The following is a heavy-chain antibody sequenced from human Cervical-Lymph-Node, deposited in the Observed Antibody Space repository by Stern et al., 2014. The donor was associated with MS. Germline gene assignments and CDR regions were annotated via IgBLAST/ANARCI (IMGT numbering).Heavy chain of an antibody. Sequence: VQLVQSGGGVIQPAGSLRLSCTASGFTVSRDYMTWVRLRPGTGLELVSLITNVGSTFYTDSVKGRFTISRDDSKNTVYLHMTSLRAEDTAMYYCARDTSSPERSDWWGQGTLVTVSS. D-gene: IGHD1-1*01. CDR1: GFTVSRDY. CDR2: ITNVGST. V-gene: IGHV3-53*01. J-gene: IGHJ4*02. CDR3: ARDTSSPERSDW.